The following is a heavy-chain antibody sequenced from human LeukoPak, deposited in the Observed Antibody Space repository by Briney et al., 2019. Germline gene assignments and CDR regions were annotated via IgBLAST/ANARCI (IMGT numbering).Heavy chain of an antibody. CDR1: GGSFSGYY. D-gene: IGHD2-2*02. CDR3: ARGRLDCSSTSCYRGRYNWFDP. J-gene: IGHJ5*02. Sequence: SETLSLTCAVYGGSFSGYYWSRIRQPPGKGLDWIGESNHSGSTNYNPSLKSRVTISVDTSKNQFSLKLSSVTAADTAVYYCARGRLDCSSTSCYRGRYNWFDPWGQGTLVTVSS. CDR2: SNHSGST. V-gene: IGHV4-34*01.